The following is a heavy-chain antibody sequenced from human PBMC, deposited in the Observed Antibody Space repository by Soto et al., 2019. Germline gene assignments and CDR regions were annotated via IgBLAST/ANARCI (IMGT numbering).Heavy chain of an antibody. Sequence: PGGSLRLSCAASGFTFRSYEMIWVRQAPGKGLEWVSYISSSDSTIYYADSVKGRFTISRDNAKNSLYLQMSSLRVEDTAVYYCARWLDFWGQGTLVTVSS. CDR3: ARWLDF. V-gene: IGHV3-48*03. CDR2: ISSSDSTI. CDR1: GFTFRSYE. J-gene: IGHJ4*02.